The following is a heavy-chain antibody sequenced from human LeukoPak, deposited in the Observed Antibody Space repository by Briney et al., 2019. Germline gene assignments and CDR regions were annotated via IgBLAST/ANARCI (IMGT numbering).Heavy chain of an antibody. D-gene: IGHD7-27*01. J-gene: IGHJ3*02. CDR2: INPNSGGT. CDR3: ALGTYRTGEIAFDI. Sequence: GASVKVSCKASGYTFTGYYMHWVRQAPGQGLEWMGRINPNSGGTNYAQKFQGRVTMTRDTSISTAYMELSRLRSDDTAVYYCALGTYRTGEIAFDIWGQGTMVTVSS. V-gene: IGHV1-2*06. CDR1: GYTFTGYY.